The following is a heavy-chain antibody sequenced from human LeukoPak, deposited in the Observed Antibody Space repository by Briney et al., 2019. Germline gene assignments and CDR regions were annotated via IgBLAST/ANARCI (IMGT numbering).Heavy chain of an antibody. CDR3: ARDLEAQLYGDYEEGRYYFDY. Sequence: ASVKVSCKASGYTFTSYYMHWVRQAPGQGLEWMGIINPSGGSTSYAQKFQGRVTMTRDMSTSTDYMELSSLRAEDTAVYYCARDLEAQLYGDYEEGRYYFDYWGQGTLVTVSS. V-gene: IGHV1-46*01. CDR2: INPSGGST. J-gene: IGHJ4*02. D-gene: IGHD4-17*01. CDR1: GYTFTSYY.